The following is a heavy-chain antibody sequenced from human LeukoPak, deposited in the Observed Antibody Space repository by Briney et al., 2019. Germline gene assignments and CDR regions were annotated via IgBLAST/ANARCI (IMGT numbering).Heavy chain of an antibody. CDR2: INHSGST. CDR1: GDSISSYY. J-gene: IGHJ4*02. CDR3: ARVSDY. V-gene: IGHV4-34*01. Sequence: SETLSLTCTVSGDSISSYYWSWIRQPPGKGLEWIGEINHSGSTNYNPSLKSRVTISVDTSKTQFSLKLSSVTAADTAVYYCARVSDYWGQGTLVTVSS.